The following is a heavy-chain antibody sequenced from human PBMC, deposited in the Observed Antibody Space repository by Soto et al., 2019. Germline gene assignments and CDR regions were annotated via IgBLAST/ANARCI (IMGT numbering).Heavy chain of an antibody. D-gene: IGHD3-22*01. CDR1: GGSFSDYA. V-gene: IGHV1-69*01. Sequence: QVQLVQAGAAVKKPGSSVKVSCPASGGSFSDYAISWVRQDPGQGLAWMGGIIPMRGLADNAQKFQGRVIITADEDTSTVYMELSSLRSEDTAVYYWARAGDYYDSSCFQRDYHYYGMDVWGQGTPVTVAS. CDR3: ARAGDYYDSSCFQRDYHYYGMDV. CDR2: IIPMRGLA. J-gene: IGHJ6*02.